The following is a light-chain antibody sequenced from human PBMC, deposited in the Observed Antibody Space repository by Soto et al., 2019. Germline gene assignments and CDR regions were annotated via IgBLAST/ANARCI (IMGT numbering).Light chain of an antibody. CDR3: QQYDNLPPLT. V-gene: IGKV1-33*01. Sequence: DIQMTQSPSSLSASVGDRVTITCQASQDISNYLNWYQQKPGKAPKLLTYDASNLETGVPSRFSGNGSGNDCTFTSSSLQPEDIATYYCQQYDNLPPLTFGGGTKVEIK. CDR1: QDISNY. CDR2: DAS. J-gene: IGKJ4*01.